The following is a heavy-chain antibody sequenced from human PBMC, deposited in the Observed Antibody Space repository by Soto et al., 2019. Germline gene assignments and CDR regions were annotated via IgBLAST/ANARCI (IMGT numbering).Heavy chain of an antibody. J-gene: IGHJ5*02. CDR1: GGSISSGGYY. CDR2: IYYSGST. CDR3: ARGSGYPMYNWFDP. D-gene: IGHD3-3*01. Sequence: SETLSLTCTVSGGSISSGGYYWSWIRQHPGKGLEWIGYIYYSGSTNYNPSLKSRVTISVDTSKNQFSLKLSSVTAADTAVYYCARGSGYPMYNWFDPWGQGTLVTVSS. V-gene: IGHV4-61*08.